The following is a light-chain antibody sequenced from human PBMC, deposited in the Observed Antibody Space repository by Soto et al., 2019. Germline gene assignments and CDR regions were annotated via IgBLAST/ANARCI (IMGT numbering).Light chain of an antibody. CDR1: SSDIGDYNY. CDR3: SSYTSTNTLYL. J-gene: IGLJ1*01. V-gene: IGLV2-14*01. CDR2: DVS. Sequence: QSALTQPASVSGSPGQSITISCTGTSSDIGDYNYVSWYQLHPGKAPKLMIYDVSNRPSGVSSRFSASKSGNTASLTISGLHAEDEADYYCSSYTSTNTLYLFGTGTKLTVL.